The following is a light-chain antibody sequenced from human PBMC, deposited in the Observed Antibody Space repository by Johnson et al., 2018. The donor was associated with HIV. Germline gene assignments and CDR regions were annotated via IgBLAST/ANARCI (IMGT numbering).Light chain of an antibody. CDR2: DNN. V-gene: IGLV1-51*01. Sequence: QSVLTQPPSVSAAPGQKVTISCSGSSSNIGNNYVSWYQQLPGTAPKLLIYDNNKRPSGIPDRFSGSKSGTSATLGITGLQTGDEADYYCGTWDSSLSAGVVGTGTKSTVL. CDR1: SSNIGNNY. J-gene: IGLJ1*01. CDR3: GTWDSSLSAGV.